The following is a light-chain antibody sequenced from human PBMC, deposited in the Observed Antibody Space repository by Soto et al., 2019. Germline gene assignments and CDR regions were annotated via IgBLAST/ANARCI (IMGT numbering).Light chain of an antibody. J-gene: IGKJ1*01. CDR2: AAS. CDR3: QQYKSYPWT. Sequence: DIQMTQSPSSLSASVGDRVTITCRASLSIRSYLNWYQQKPGRAPKLLLYAASSLQSGVPSRFSGSGSGTDFTLTISSLQPEDFATYYCQQYKSYPWTFGQGTKVDIK. CDR1: LSIRSY. V-gene: IGKV1-39*01.